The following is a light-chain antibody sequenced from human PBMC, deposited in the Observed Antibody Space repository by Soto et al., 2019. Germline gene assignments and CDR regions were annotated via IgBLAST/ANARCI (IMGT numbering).Light chain of an antibody. CDR2: EVN. CDR1: TSDVGDNNF. CDR3: TSYTARTTWV. J-gene: IGLJ3*02. Sequence: QSVLTQPASVSGSPGQSITISCTGTTSDVGDNNFVSWYQQHPNKAPKLIIYEVNYRPSGVSDRFSGSKSANTASLTISGLQADDEADYYCTSYTARTTWVFGGGTQLTVL. V-gene: IGLV2-14*01.